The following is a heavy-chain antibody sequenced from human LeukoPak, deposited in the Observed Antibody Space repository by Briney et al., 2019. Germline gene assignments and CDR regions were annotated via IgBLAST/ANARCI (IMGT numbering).Heavy chain of an antibody. V-gene: IGHV3-7*05. CDR2: TNLDGGAE. CDR1: GFTFSRHW. J-gene: IGHJ4*02. D-gene: IGHD4-11*01. Sequence: GGSLRLSCAASGFTFSRHWMSWVRQAPGKGLEWVATTNLDGGAEYYVDSVKGRFTISRDNAKNSPYLQMNSLRVEDTAVYYCASVGRESNGGYPALDYGGRGPLVTVSS. CDR3: ASVGRESNGGYPALDY.